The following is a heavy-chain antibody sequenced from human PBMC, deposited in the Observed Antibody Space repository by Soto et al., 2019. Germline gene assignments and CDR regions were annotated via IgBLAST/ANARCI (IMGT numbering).Heavy chain of an antibody. CDR1: GFTFSSYA. J-gene: IGHJ5*02. D-gene: IGHD3-10*01. CDR2: ISGSGGST. V-gene: IGHV3-23*01. CDR3: AKDTIKGDYYGSGSLPAPVRFDP. Sequence: GGSLRLSCAASGFTFSSYAMSWVRQAPGKGLEWVSAISGSGGSTYYADSVKGRFTISRDNSKNTLYLQMNSLRAEDTAVYYCAKDTIKGDYYGSGSLPAPVRFDPWGQGTLVTVSS.